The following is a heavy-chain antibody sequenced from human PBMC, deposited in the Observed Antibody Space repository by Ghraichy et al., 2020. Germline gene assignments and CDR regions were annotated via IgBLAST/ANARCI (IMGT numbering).Heavy chain of an antibody. V-gene: IGHV3-23*01. D-gene: IGHD5-12*01. CDR2: ISGSGGTT. Sequence: GGSLRLSCVASGLTFSNYAMSWVRQAPGKGLEWVSAISGSGGTTYYADSVKGRFTISRDNSKNTLYLQMNSLRVEDTAVYYCVTQRYSGYDLIYWGQGTLVTVSS. CDR3: VTQRYSGYDLIY. CDR1: GLTFSNYA. J-gene: IGHJ4*02.